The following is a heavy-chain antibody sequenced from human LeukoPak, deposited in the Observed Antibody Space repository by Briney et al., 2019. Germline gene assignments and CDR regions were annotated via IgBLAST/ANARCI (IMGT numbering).Heavy chain of an antibody. CDR1: GGSISSGSYY. J-gene: IGHJ4*02. CDR2: IYTSAST. V-gene: IGHV4-61*02. CDR3: ARETRPTNFDY. Sequence: SQTLSLTCTVSGGSISSGSYYWSWIRQPAGMGLEWIVRIYTSASTNYNPSLKSRVTISVDTSKYQFSLKLSSVTAADTAVYYCARETRPTNFDYWGQGTLVTVSS.